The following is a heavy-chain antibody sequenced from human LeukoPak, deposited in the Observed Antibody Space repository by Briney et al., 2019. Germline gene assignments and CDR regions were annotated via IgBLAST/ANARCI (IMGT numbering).Heavy chain of an antibody. D-gene: IGHD6-6*01. CDR2: ISSSGSTI. J-gene: IGHJ4*02. V-gene: IGHV3-11*01. CDR3: ARDSSSSSDFHY. Sequence: PGGSLRLSCAASGFTFSDYYMSWIRQAPGKGLEWVSYISSSGSTIYYADSVEGRFTISRDNAKNSLCLQMNSLRAEDTAVYYCARDSSSSSDFHYWGQGTLVTVSS. CDR1: GFTFSDYY.